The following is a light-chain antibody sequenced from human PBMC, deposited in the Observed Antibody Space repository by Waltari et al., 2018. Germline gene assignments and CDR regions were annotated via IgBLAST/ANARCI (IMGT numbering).Light chain of an antibody. J-gene: IGKJ1*01. Sequence: EIVLTQSPGTLSLSPGERATLSCRASQSVSRYLAWYQQKPGQAPRLLIYDASSRATGIPDRFSGSGSRTDFSLAISRLEPEDFAVYYCQKYGSLPATFGQGTKVEIK. CDR1: QSVSRY. CDR3: QKYGSLPAT. V-gene: IGKV3-20*01. CDR2: DAS.